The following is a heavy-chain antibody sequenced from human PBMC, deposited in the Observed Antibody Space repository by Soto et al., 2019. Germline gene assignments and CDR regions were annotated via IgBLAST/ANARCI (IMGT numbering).Heavy chain of an antibody. CDR2: IHSSGGT. Sequence: PSETLSLTCTVSGASIKSRNYFWGWIRQPPGKGLEFVGSIHSSGGTYYNPSLKSRVTVSVDLSNSHFSLSLKSLTATDTAVYYCGRLAEAATGHTDFDHWGPGTLVTVSS. CDR3: GRLAEAATGHTDFDH. V-gene: IGHV4-39*02. J-gene: IGHJ4*02. CDR1: GASIKSRNYF. D-gene: IGHD2-15*01.